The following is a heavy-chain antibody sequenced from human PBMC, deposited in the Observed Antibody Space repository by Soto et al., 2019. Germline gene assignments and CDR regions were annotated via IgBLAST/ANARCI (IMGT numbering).Heavy chain of an antibody. CDR1: GDTFSGYS. D-gene: IGHD5-12*01. CDR3: ARDLGSGYDTGAY. J-gene: IGHJ4*02. V-gene: IGHV1-69*14. Sequence: QVQLVQSGAEVKKPGSSVKVSCKASGDTFSGYSISWVRQAPGQGLEWMGGIIPLFGTTNYAQRFQGRVTITADKSTSTAYMELSSLKSEDTAIYYCARDLGSGYDTGAYWGQGTLVTVSS. CDR2: IIPLFGTT.